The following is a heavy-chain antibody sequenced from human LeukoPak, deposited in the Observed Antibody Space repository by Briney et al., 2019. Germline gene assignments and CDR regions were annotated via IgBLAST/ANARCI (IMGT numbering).Heavy chain of an antibody. CDR3: ARDSYQDYYGRFDP. CDR1: GCSFSNHG. J-gene: IGHJ5*02. V-gene: IGHV3-33*01. Sequence: GGSLRLSCAASGCSFSNHGMHWVRQAPGKRLEWVAVIWDDGNNKRYANSVNGRFTISRDNSENTLYLQMNGLTAEDTAMYYCARDSYQDYYGRFDPWGQGTLVIVSS. D-gene: IGHD3-10*01. CDR2: IWDDGNNK.